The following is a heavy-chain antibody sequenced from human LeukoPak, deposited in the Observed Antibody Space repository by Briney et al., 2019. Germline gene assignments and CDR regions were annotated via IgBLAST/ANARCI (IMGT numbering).Heavy chain of an antibody. CDR3: AGGTYYDFWSGYPARFDY. V-gene: IGHV4-59*08. CDR1: GGSISSYY. CDR2: IYYSGST. D-gene: IGHD3-3*01. Sequence: SETLSLTCTVSGGSISSYYWSWIRQPPGKGLEWIGYIYYSGSTNYNPSLKSRVTISVDTSKNQFSLKLSSVTAADTAVYYCAGGTYYDFWSGYPARFDYWGRGTLVTVSS. J-gene: IGHJ4*02.